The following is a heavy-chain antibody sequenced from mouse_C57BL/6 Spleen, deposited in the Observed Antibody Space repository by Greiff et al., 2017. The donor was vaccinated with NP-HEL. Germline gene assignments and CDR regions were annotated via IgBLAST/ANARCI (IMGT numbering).Heavy chain of an antibody. V-gene: IGHV1-52*01. Sequence: QVQLKQSGAELVRPGSSVKLSCKASGYTFTSYWMHWVKQRPIQGLEWIGNIDPSDSETHYNQKFKDKATLTVDKSSSTAYMQLSSLTSEDSAVYYCARTGPYYFDYWGQGTTLTVSS. CDR1: GYTFTSYW. CDR3: ARTGPYYFDY. CDR2: IDPSDSET. J-gene: IGHJ2*01. D-gene: IGHD4-1*01.